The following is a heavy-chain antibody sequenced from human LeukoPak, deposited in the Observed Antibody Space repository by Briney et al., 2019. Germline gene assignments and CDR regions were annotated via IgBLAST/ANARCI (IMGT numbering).Heavy chain of an antibody. CDR1: GGSISSYY. J-gene: IGHJ6*02. CDR2: IYYSGST. V-gene: IGHV4-59*01. CDR3: ARYRLFDSSGYPYYYYGMDV. Sequence: SETLSLTCTVSGGSISSYYWSWIRQPPGKGLEWIGYIYYSGSTNYNPSLKSRVTISVDTSKNQFSLKLSSVTAADTAVYYCARYRLFDSSGYPYYYYGMDVWGQGTTVTVSS. D-gene: IGHD3-22*01.